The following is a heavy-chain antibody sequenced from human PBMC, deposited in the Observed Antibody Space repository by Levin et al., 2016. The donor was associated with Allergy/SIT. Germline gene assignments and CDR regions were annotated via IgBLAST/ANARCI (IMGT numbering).Heavy chain of an antibody. D-gene: IGHD2-2*01. J-gene: IGHJ5*02. V-gene: IGHV4-61*01. CDR2: IYYSGST. CDR3: ARALYCSSTSCPGWFDP. Sequence: ESLKISCTVSGGSVSSGSYYWSWIRQPPGKGLEWIGYIYYSGSTNYNPSLKSRVTISVDTSKNQFSLKLSSVTAADTAVYYCARALYCSSTSCPGWFDPWGQGTLVTVSS. CDR1: GGSVSSGSYY.